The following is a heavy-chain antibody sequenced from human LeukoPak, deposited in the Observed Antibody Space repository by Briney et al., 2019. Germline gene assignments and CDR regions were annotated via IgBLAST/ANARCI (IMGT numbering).Heavy chain of an antibody. J-gene: IGHJ5*02. CDR2: INPNSGGT. V-gene: IGHV1-2*02. CDR3: ARVPSSGYYYSWFDP. D-gene: IGHD3-22*01. Sequence: ASVKVSCKASGYTFTGYYMHWVRQAPGQGLEWMGWINPNSGGTNCAQKFQGRVTMTRDTSISTAYMELSRLRSDVTAVYYCARVPSSGYYYSWFDPWGQGTLVTVSS. CDR1: GYTFTGYY.